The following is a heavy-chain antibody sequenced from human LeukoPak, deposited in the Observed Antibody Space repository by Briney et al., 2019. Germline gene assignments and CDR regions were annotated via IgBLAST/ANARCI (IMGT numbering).Heavy chain of an antibody. CDR2: ISGSGGST. CDR1: GFTFSSYA. D-gene: IGHD2-2*01. Sequence: GGSLRLSCAASGFTFSSYAMSWVRQAPGKGLVWVSAISGSGGSTYYADSVKGRFTISRDNSKNTLYLQMNSLRAEDTAVYYCAKPLQVVPAAPVDYWGQGTLVTVSS. J-gene: IGHJ4*02. CDR3: AKPLQVVPAAPVDY. V-gene: IGHV3-23*01.